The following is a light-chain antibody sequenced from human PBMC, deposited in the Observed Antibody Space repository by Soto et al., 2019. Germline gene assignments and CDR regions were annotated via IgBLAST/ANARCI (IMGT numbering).Light chain of an antibody. Sequence: QSALTQPPSASGSLGQSVAISCTGTSCDVGATDYVSWYQHHSGKAPILLLYEVNKRPSGVPDRFSGSKSGNTASLTVSVLQADDEADYYCISHAGTSNVLGTGTKLTVL. CDR2: EVN. CDR1: SCDVGATDY. V-gene: IGLV2-8*01. CDR3: ISHAGTSNV. J-gene: IGLJ1*01.